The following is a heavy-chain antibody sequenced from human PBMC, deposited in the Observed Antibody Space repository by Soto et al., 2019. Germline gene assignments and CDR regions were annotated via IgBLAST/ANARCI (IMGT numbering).Heavy chain of an antibody. CDR1: GYTFTSYY. J-gene: IGHJ4*02. Sequence: SLNVSCKASGYTFTSYYMHWVRQAPGQGLEWVGIIKPSGGSTSYAQKFQGRVTMTRDTSTSTVYMELSSLRSEVTAVYYCARTATQLLYFDYWGQGTQVTVSS. V-gene: IGHV1-46*01. CDR3: ARTATQLLYFDY. CDR2: IKPSGGST. D-gene: IGHD2-2*01.